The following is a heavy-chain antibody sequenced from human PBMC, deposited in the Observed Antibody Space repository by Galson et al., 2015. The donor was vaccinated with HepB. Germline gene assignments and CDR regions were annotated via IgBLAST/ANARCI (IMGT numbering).Heavy chain of an antibody. CDR3: ARGLGTPFSNSWYFYDGMDV. V-gene: IGHV3-66*01. CDR1: GFIVSSHY. D-gene: IGHD2/OR15-2a*01. J-gene: IGHJ6*02. CDR2: ISGGDST. Sequence: SLRLSCAASGFIVSSHYMTWVHQTPGRGLEWVSVISGGDSTYYADSVKGRFTISRDNSKNTVYLQMNSLGAGDSALYYCARGLGTPFSNSWYFYDGMDVWGQGTTVIVSS.